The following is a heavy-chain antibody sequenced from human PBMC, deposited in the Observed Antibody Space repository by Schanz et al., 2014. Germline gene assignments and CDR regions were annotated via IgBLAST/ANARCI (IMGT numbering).Heavy chain of an antibody. J-gene: IGHJ4*02. Sequence: QVQLVQSGAEGKKPGASVKVSCKASGYTFTSDSMHWVRQAPGQGLEWMGMINPSGGSTTYAQKFQGRVTMTRDTSTSTVYMELSSLRSEDTAVYYCARDAVDAAAGGNYWGQGTLVTVSS. CDR1: GYTFTSDS. D-gene: IGHD6-13*01. CDR3: ARDAVDAAAGGNY. V-gene: IGHV1-46*03. CDR2: INPSGGST.